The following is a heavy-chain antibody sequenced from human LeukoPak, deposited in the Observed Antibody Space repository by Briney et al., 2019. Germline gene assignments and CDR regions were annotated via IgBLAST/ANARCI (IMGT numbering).Heavy chain of an antibody. J-gene: IGHJ4*02. D-gene: IGHD3-10*01. V-gene: IGHV3-23*01. CDR2: ISGSSGAT. CDR1: GFTFSTYG. CDR3: AKDMVRGYYFDC. Sequence: PGGSLRLSCAASGFTFSTYGMSWVRQAPGKGLEWVSAISGSSGATFYADSVKGRFTVSRDNSKNTLYLQMNSLRAEDTALYFCAKDMVRGYYFDCWGQGTLITVSS.